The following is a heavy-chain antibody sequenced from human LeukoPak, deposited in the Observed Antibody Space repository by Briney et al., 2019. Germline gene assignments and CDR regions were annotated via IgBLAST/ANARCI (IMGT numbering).Heavy chain of an antibody. V-gene: IGHV3-15*01. J-gene: IGHJ4*02. Sequence: SGGSLRLSCAASGFTFRNAWMTWVRQAPGQGLEWVGRIKSKTDGGTTDYAAPVKVRFTISRDDSKNTLYLQMNSLKTEDTALYCCTTTYNYDSSGSIVDYWGQGALVTVSS. D-gene: IGHD3-22*01. CDR1: GFTFRNAW. CDR2: IKSKTDGGTT. CDR3: TTTYNYDSSGSIVDY.